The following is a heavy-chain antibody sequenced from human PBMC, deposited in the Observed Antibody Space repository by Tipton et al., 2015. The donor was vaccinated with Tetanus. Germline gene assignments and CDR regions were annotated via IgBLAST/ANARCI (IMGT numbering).Heavy chain of an antibody. CDR3: ARARPFFDP. Sequence: GLVKPSETLSLTCAVYGGSFSGYYWSWIRQPPGKGLEWIGYIYYSGSTNYNPSPKSRVTISVDTSKNQFSLKLSSVTAADTAVYYCARARPFFDPWGQGTLVTVSS. J-gene: IGHJ5*02. CDR1: GGSFSGYY. CDR2: IYYSGST. D-gene: IGHD3-3*02. V-gene: IGHV4-59*01.